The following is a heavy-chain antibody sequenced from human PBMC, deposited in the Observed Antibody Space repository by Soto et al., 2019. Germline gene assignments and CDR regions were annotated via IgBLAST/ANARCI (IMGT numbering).Heavy chain of an antibody. CDR2: IYYSGST. CDR1: GGSISSSSYY. V-gene: IGHV4-39*01. J-gene: IGHJ4*02. Sequence: QLQLQESGPGLVKPSETLSLTCTVSGGSISSSSYYWGWIRQPPGKRLEWIGSIYYSGSTYYNPSLKSRVTISVDTSKNQFSLKLSSVTAADTAVYYCARQGAVAGRDFDYWGQGTLVTVSS. D-gene: IGHD6-19*01. CDR3: ARQGAVAGRDFDY.